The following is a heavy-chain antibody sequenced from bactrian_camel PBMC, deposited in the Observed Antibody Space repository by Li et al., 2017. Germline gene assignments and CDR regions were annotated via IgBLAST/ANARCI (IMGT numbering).Heavy chain of an antibody. CDR3: ARVRGVVAVGFVDY. CDR1: RYTSQYFC. Sequence: QLVESGGDLVRPGGSLRLSCAASRYTSQYFCMAWFRQTTGKEREEVAAIDEDGTTSYADSVKGRFTASRDNAQNTVYLQMNSPKPDDTAVYSCARVRGVVAVGFVDYWGQGTQVTVS. D-gene: IGHD6*01. V-gene: IGHV3S53*01. CDR2: IDEDGTT. J-gene: IGHJ4*01.